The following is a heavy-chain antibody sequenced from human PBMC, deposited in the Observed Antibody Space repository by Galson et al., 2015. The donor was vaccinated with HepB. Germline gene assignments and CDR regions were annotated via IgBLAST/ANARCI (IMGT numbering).Heavy chain of an antibody. Sequence: SVKVSCKASGYTFTSYGISWVRQAPGQGLEWMGWISAYNGNTNYAQKLQGRVTMTTDTSTSTAYMELRSLRSDDTAVYYCARDGYCSSTSCSTDNWFDPWGQGTLVTVSS. CDR3: ARDGYCSSTSCSTDNWFDP. V-gene: IGHV1-18*01. CDR2: ISAYNGNT. D-gene: IGHD2-2*03. J-gene: IGHJ5*02. CDR1: GYTFTSYG.